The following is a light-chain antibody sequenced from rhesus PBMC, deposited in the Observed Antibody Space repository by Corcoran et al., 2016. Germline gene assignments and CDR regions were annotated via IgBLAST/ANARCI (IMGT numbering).Light chain of an antibody. V-gene: IGKV4-1*01. Sequence: DIVMTQSPDSLAVSLGERVTINCKSSQSLLYSSNNKNYLAWYQQKPGQGPKLFLYGASTRESGVPNRFSGSGSGTDFTLTISGLQAEDVAVYYCQQYYSTPLTFGPGTKLDIK. CDR2: GAS. CDR1: QSLLYSSNNKNY. J-gene: IGKJ3*01. CDR3: QQYYSTPLT.